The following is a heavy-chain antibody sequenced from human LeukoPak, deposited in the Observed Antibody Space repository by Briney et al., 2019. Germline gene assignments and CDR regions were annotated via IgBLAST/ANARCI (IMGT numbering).Heavy chain of an antibody. Sequence: PGGSLRLSCAASGFTFSSYGMHWVRQAPGKGLEWVAVISYDGSNKYYADSVKGRFTISRDNSKNTLYLQMNSLRAEDTAVYYCAKNTAIITYYYYGMDVWGQGTTVTVSS. CDR1: GFTFSSYG. D-gene: IGHD5-18*01. CDR2: ISYDGSNK. J-gene: IGHJ6*02. CDR3: AKNTAIITYYYYGMDV. V-gene: IGHV3-30*18.